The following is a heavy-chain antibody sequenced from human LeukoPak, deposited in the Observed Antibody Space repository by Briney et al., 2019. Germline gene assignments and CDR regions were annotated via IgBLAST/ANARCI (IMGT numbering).Heavy chain of an antibody. CDR3: AKLLGVVLRGYIDY. V-gene: IGHV3-30*02. Sequence: PGGSLRLSCAASGFTFSGYDMHWVRQAPGKGLEWVASIRYDGSKTYYAASVKGRFTMSRDNSRNTLYLQMNGLRAEDTAMYYCAKLLGVVLRGYIDYWGQGTLVTVSS. D-gene: IGHD3-3*01. CDR2: IRYDGSKT. CDR1: GFTFSGYD. J-gene: IGHJ4*02.